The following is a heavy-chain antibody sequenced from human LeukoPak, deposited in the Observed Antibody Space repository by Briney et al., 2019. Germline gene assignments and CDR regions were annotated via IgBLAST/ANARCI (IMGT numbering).Heavy chain of an antibody. J-gene: IGHJ4*02. CDR1: GFTFSIYG. CDR2: ISYDGSNK. D-gene: IGHD2-15*01. V-gene: IGHV3-30*18. CDR3: AKGQLRYCSGGSCYAPDDY. Sequence: GGSLRLSCAASGFTFSIYGMHWVRQAPGKGLEWVVVISYDGSNKYYADSVKGRFTISRDNSKNTLYLQMNSLRAEDTAVYYCAKGQLRYCSGGSCYAPDDYWGQGTLVTVSS.